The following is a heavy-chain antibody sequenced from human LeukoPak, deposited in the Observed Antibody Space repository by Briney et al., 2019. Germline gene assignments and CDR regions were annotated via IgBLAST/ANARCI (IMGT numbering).Heavy chain of an antibody. D-gene: IGHD3-22*01. J-gene: IGHJ4*02. CDR2: VSYDGSNK. CDR3: ARPYRPYYYDSSGIFDY. CDR1: GFTFSSYA. Sequence: PGRSLRLSCAASGFTFSSYAMHWVRQAPGKGLEWVAVVSYDGSNKYYADSVKGRFTISRDNSKNTLYLQMNSLRAEDTAVYYCARPYRPYYYDSSGIFDYWGQGTLVTVSS. V-gene: IGHV3-30-3*01.